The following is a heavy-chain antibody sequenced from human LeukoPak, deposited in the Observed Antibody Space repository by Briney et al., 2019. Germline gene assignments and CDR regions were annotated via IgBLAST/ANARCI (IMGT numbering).Heavy chain of an antibody. Sequence: PGGSLRLSCAASGFTFSTYVMQWVRQAPGKGLEYVSAITGDGSYTCYANSVKGRFTMTRDNSKKTLYLQMGSLRADDMAVYYCARVLTNDRRNAFDIWGQGTMVTVSS. CDR1: GFTFSTYV. J-gene: IGHJ3*02. V-gene: IGHV3-64*01. D-gene: IGHD2-8*01. CDR3: ARVLTNDRRNAFDI. CDR2: ITGDGSYT.